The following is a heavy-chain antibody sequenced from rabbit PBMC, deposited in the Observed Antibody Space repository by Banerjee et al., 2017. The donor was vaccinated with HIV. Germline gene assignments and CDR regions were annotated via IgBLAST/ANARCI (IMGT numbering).Heavy chain of an antibody. CDR3: AKDGGSDYDWAMDL. CDR1: GFTLSNYW. D-gene: IGHD8-1*01. V-gene: IGHV1S40*01. Sequence: QSLEESGGDLVKPGASLTLTCKASGFTLSNYWICWVRQAPGKGLEWIACIYAGSSGSTYYASWAKGRFTITRSTSLNTVTLKMTSLTAADTATYFCAKDGGSDYDWAMDLWGQGTLVTVS. CDR2: IYAGSSGST. J-gene: IGHJ3*01.